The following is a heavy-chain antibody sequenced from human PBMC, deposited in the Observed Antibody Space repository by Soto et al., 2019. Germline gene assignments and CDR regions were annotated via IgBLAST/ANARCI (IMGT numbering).Heavy chain of an antibody. CDR2: ISYDGISK. Sequence: QVQLVESGGGVVQPGRSLRLSCAASGFTFSDFAIHWVRQAPGKGLEWVAVISYDGISKYYADSVKGRFTISRDNFRDTLYLQMTSLSADDTAVYYCARYHYFNYGWLHPWGQGTLVTVSS. CDR3: ARYHYFNYGWLHP. V-gene: IGHV3-30-3*01. J-gene: IGHJ5*02. D-gene: IGHD4-4*01. CDR1: GFTFSDFA.